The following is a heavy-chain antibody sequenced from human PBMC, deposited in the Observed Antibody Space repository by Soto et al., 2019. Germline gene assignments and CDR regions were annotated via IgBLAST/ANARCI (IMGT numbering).Heavy chain of an antibody. J-gene: IGHJ4*02. Sequence: ASVKVSCKASGGTFNNYVINWVRQAPGQGLEWMGGIIPIFGTANYAQKFQGRVTITADKSTSTAYMELNSLRSEDTAVYYCAGRCDSTSCLAHFDYWGQGTLVTVSS. D-gene: IGHD2-2*01. CDR2: IIPIFGTA. CDR1: GGTFNNYV. CDR3: AGRCDSTSCLAHFDY. V-gene: IGHV1-69*06.